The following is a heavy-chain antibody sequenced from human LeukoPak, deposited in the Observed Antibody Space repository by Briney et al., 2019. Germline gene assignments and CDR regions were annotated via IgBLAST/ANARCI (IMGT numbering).Heavy chain of an antibody. CDR2: IIPIFGTA. CDR3: ARAHVDGQLWSDYYFDY. V-gene: IGHV1-69*13. Sequence: SVKVSCKASGGTFSSYAISWVRQAPGQGLEWMGGIIPIFGTANYAQKFQGRVTITADESTSTAYMELSSLRSEDTAVYYCARAHVDGQLWSDYYFDYWGQGTLVTVSS. D-gene: IGHD5-18*01. J-gene: IGHJ4*02. CDR1: GGTFSSYA.